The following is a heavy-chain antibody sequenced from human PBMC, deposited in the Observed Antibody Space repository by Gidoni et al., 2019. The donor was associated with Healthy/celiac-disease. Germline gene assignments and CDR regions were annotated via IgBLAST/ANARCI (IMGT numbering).Heavy chain of an antibody. CDR3: ARDLVPAAMRNAFDI. CDR2: ISYDGSNK. V-gene: IGHV3-30*04. Sequence: QVQLVESGGGVVQPGRSLRLSCAASGFTFSSYAMHWVRQAPGKGLEWVAVISYDGSNKYYADSVKGRFTISRDNSKNTLYLQMNSLRAEDTAVYYCARDLVPAAMRNAFDIWGQGTMVTVSS. CDR1: GFTFSSYA. J-gene: IGHJ3*02. D-gene: IGHD2-2*01.